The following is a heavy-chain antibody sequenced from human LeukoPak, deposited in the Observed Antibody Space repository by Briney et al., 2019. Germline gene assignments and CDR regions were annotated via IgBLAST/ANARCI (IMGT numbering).Heavy chain of an antibody. CDR1: GGSFSEYY. CDR2: INHSGST. J-gene: IGHJ5*02. Sequence: SETLSLTCPVYGGSFSEYYWIWIRQPPGKGLEWIGEINHSGSTNYNPSLKSRVTISVDTSKNQFSLKLSSVTAADTAGYYCAREAPRPYCGGDCYFWWFDPWGQGTLVTVSS. V-gene: IGHV4-34*01. D-gene: IGHD2-21*02. CDR3: AREAPRPYCGGDCYFWWFDP.